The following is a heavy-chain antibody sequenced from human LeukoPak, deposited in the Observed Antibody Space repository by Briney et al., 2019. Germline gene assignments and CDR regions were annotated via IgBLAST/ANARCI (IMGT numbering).Heavy chain of an antibody. CDR3: ARGVFYSSGWYDY. J-gene: IGHJ4*02. Sequence: SETLSLTCTVSGGPISSYYWSLIRQPPGKGLEWIGYIYYSGSTNYNPSLKSRVTISVDTSKNQFSLKLSSVTAADTAVYYCARGVFYSSGWYDYWGQGTLVTVSS. V-gene: IGHV4-59*01. D-gene: IGHD6-19*01. CDR2: IYYSGST. CDR1: GGPISSYY.